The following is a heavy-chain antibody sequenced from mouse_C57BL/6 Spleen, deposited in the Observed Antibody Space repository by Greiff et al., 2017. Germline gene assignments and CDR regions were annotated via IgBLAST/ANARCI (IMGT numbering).Heavy chain of an antibody. V-gene: IGHV1-69*01. Sequence: QVHVKQPGAELVMPGASVKLSCKASGYTFTSYWMHWVKQRPGQGLEWIGEIDPSDSYTNYNQKFKGKSTLTVDKSSSTAYMQLSSLTSEDSAVYYCARRGLHRGYFDVWGTGTTVTVSS. CDR1: GYTFTSYW. D-gene: IGHD2-4*01. CDR3: ARRGLHRGYFDV. J-gene: IGHJ1*03. CDR2: IDPSDSYT.